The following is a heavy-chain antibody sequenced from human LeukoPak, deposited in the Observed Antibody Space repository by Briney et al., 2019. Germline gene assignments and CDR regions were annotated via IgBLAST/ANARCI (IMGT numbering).Heavy chain of an antibody. CDR1: GYTFSNYG. Sequence: ASVKVSCKASGYTFSNYGISWVRQAPGQGLEWMGWISGYNGNTNYAQKLQGRVTMTTDTSTSTAYMELRSLRSDDTAVYYCARVWHWEVQPLGWFDPWGQGTLVTVSS. CDR3: ARVWHWEVQPLGWFDP. V-gene: IGHV1-18*01. J-gene: IGHJ5*02. D-gene: IGHD1-26*01. CDR2: ISGYNGNT.